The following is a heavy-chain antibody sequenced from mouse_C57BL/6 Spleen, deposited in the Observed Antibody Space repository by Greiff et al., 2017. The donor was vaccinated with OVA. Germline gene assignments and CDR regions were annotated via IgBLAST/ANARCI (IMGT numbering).Heavy chain of an antibody. CDR3: AREGIYYYGTFAY. CDR2: IDPSDSET. D-gene: IGHD1-1*01. V-gene: IGHV1-52*01. Sequence: VKLQQPGAELVRPGSSVKLSCKASGYTFTSYWMHWVKQRPIQGLEWIGNIDPSDSETHYNQKFKDKATLTVDKSSSTAYMQLSSLTSEDSAVYYCAREGIYYYGTFAYWGQGTLVTVSA. CDR1: GYTFTSYW. J-gene: IGHJ3*01.